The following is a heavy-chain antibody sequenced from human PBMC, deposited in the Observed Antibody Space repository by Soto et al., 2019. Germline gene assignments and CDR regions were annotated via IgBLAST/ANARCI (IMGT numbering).Heavy chain of an antibody. D-gene: IGHD2-2*01. CDR1: GFTFSSYA. V-gene: IGHV3-23*01. J-gene: IGHJ5*02. Sequence: GGSLRLSCAASGFTFSSYAMSWVRQAPGKGLEWVSAISGSGGSTYYADSVKGRFTISRDNSKNTLHLQMNSLRAEDTAVYYCAKDSLQDIVVVPAAPDISDWFDPWGQGTLVTVSS. CDR3: AKDSLQDIVVVPAAPDISDWFDP. CDR2: ISGSGGST.